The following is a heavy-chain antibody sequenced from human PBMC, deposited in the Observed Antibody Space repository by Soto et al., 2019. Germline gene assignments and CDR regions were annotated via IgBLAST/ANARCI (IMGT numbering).Heavy chain of an antibody. CDR2: ISSSSSYI. D-gene: IGHD6-13*01. CDR1: GFTFSSYS. J-gene: IGHJ6*02. CDR3: ARHQGPAAGNYGMDV. Sequence: PXVSLRLSCAASGFTFSSYSMNWVRQAPGKGLEWVASISSSSSYIYYADSVKGRFTISRDKAKNSLFLQMSSLRAEDTALYYCARHQGPAAGNYGMDVWGRGTTVTVSS. V-gene: IGHV3-21*01.